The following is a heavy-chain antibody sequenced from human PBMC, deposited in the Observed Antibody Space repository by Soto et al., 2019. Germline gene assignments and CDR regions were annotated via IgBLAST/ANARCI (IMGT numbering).Heavy chain of an antibody. CDR1: GFTFSSYS. Sequence: EVHLVESGGGLVKPGGSLRLSCAASGFTFSSYSMNWVRQAPGKGLEWVSSISSSSSYIYYADSVKGRFTISRDNAKNSLYLQMNSLRAEDTAVYYCASHPRDSSGYWYYFDYWGQGTLVTVSS. J-gene: IGHJ4*02. CDR3: ASHPRDSSGYWYYFDY. V-gene: IGHV3-21*01. CDR2: ISSSSSYI. D-gene: IGHD3-22*01.